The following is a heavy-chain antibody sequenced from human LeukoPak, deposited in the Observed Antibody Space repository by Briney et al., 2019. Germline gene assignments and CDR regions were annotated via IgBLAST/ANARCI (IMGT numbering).Heavy chain of an antibody. V-gene: IGHV3-23*01. CDR3: AKGSFADPFDI. Sequence: GGSLRLSCAASGFPFSSYAMSWVRQAPGKGLEWVSAISGSGSSTYYADSVKGRFTISRDNSKNTLYLQMNSLRAEDTAVYYCAKGSFADPFDIWGQGIMVTVSS. J-gene: IGHJ3*02. D-gene: IGHD3-10*01. CDR2: ISGSGSST. CDR1: GFPFSSYA.